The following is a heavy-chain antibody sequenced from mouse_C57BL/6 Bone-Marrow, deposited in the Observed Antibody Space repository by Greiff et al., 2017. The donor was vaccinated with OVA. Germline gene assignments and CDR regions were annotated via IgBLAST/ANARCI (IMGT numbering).Heavy chain of an antibody. CDR1: GYTFTTYP. Sequence: VQLQQSGAELVKPGASVKMSCKASGYTFTTYPIEWMKQNHGKSLEWIGNFHPYNDDTKYNEKFKGKATLTVEKSSSTVYLELSRLTSDDSAVYYCASRSDYYGSKGNYYFDYWGQGTTLTVSS. D-gene: IGHD1-1*01. CDR2: FHPYNDDT. CDR3: ASRSDYYGSKGNYYFDY. J-gene: IGHJ2*01. V-gene: IGHV1-47*01.